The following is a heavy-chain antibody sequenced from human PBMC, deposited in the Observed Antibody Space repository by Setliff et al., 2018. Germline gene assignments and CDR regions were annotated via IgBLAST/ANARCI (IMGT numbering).Heavy chain of an antibody. V-gene: IGHV4-59*01. CDR2: IYYSGST. CDR1: GGSISSYY. CDR3: AKADEGPRRGYSPDFFDY. Sequence: SETLSLTCTVSGGSISSYYWSWIRQPPGKGLEWIGYIYYSGSTNYNPSLKSRVTISVDTSKNQFSLKLSSVTAADTAVYYCAKADEGPRRGYSPDFFDYWGQGTLVTVSS. D-gene: IGHD3-3*01. J-gene: IGHJ4*02.